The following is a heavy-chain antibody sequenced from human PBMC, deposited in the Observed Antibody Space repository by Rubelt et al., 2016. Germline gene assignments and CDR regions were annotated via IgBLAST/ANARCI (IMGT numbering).Heavy chain of an antibody. J-gene: IGHJ6*02. CDR2: IYYSGST. D-gene: IGHD3-3*01. Sequence: QVQLQESGPGLVKPSQTLSLACTVSGVSISNGGYYWSWISQHPGQGLEWIGHIYYSGSTHSNPSLKSRISISIDTSKNQFSLKLRSGTAADTAVDYCARGNYDFYGMDVWGQGTTVTVSS. CDR1: GVSISNGGYY. V-gene: IGHV4-31*03. CDR3: ARGNYDFYGMDV.